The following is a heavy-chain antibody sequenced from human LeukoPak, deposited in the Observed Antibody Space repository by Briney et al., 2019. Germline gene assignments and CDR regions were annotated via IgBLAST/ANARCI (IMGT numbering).Heavy chain of an antibody. D-gene: IGHD6-6*01. CDR1: GDSISSYY. J-gene: IGHJ4*02. CDR3: ARGYSSSRYYFDY. CDR2: IYYSGST. Sequence: SDTLSLTCTVSGDSISSYYWSWIRQPPGKGLEWIGCIYYSGSTNYNPSLKSRVTISVDTSKNQFSLKLSSVTAADTAVYYCARGYSSSRYYFDYWGQGTLVTVSS. V-gene: IGHV4-59*01.